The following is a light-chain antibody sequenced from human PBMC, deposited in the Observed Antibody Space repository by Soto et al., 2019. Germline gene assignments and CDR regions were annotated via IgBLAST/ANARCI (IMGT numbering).Light chain of an antibody. CDR3: QQRYSTLFT. CDR2: AAS. Sequence: DIQMTQSPSSLSASVGDRVTITCRASQTIIRYLNWYQQKPGRDPNLLIYAASSLQSGVPSRFSGSGSGTEFTLTISSLQPEDFATYYCQQRYSTLFTFGPGTKVEIK. V-gene: IGKV1-39*01. CDR1: QTIIRY. J-gene: IGKJ3*01.